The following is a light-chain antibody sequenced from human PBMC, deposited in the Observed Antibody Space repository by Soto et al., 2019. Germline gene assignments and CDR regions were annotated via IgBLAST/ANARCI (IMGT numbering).Light chain of an antibody. CDR1: QSVNSNF. V-gene: IGKV3-20*01. Sequence: EIVLTQSPGTLSLSPGERATLSCRASQSVNSNFLAWYQQKPDQAPRLLIYGASTRAAGVPDRFSGSGSGTDFTLTITRLEPEDFAMYYCQQYGRSPLMYTFGQGTKLGVK. CDR3: QQYGRSPLMYT. J-gene: IGKJ2*01. CDR2: GAS.